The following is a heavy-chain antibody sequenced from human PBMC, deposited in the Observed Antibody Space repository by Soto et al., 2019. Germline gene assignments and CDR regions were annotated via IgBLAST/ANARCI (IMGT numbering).Heavy chain of an antibody. CDR2: IYPGDSDT. CDR3: ARAPEVYCSSTSCYSTLDV. Sequence: GESLKIFCKGSGYSFTNYWIGWVRQMPGKGLEWMGIIYPGDSDTRYSPSFQGQVTISADKSITTAYLQWSSLKASDTAMYFCARAPEVYCSSTSCYSTLDVWGQGTTVTVSS. CDR1: GYSFTNYW. J-gene: IGHJ6*02. V-gene: IGHV5-51*01. D-gene: IGHD2-2*02.